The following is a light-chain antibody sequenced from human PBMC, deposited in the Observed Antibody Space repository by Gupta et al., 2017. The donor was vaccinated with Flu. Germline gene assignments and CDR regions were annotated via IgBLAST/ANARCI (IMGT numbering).Light chain of an antibody. J-gene: IGLJ2*01. CDR2: ENN. V-gene: IGLV1-51*02. CDR3: GTWDSSRSAGVV. Sequence: IYGSGRSSNIGTTSVSWYQQLPGTAPKLLIYENNTRPSGLPDRFSGSKSGTSATLGITGLQTGDEADYYCGTWDSSRSAGVVFGGGTKLTVL. CDR1: SSNIGTTS.